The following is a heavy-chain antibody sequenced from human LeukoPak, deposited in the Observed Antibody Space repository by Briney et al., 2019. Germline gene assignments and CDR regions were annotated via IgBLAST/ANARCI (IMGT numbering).Heavy chain of an antibody. J-gene: IGHJ6*04. CDR2: ISAYNGNT. D-gene: IGHD2-2*01. Sequence: ASVKVSCKASGYTFTSYGISWVRQAPGQGLEWMGWISAYNGNTNYAQKLQGRVTMTTDTSTSTAYMELRSLRSDDTAAYYCARAEGYCSSTSCYVREYYYYGMDVWGKGTTVTVSS. V-gene: IGHV1-18*04. CDR1: GYTFTSYG. CDR3: ARAEGYCSSTSCYVREYYYYGMDV.